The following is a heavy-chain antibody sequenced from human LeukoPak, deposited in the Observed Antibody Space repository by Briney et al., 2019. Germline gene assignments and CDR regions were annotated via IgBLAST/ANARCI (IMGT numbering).Heavy chain of an antibody. CDR1: GGSISSSSYY. Sequence: SETLSLTCTVSGGSISSSSYYWGWIRQPPGQGLEWIGSIYYSGSTYYNPSLKSRVTISVDTSKNQFSLKLSSVTAADTAVYYCARTVTTKGVGDYWGQGTLVTVSS. D-gene: IGHD4-17*01. V-gene: IGHV4-39*01. J-gene: IGHJ4*02. CDR2: IYYSGST. CDR3: ARTVTTKGVGDY.